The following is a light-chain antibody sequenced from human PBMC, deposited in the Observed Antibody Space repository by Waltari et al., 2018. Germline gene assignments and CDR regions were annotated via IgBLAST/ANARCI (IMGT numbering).Light chain of an antibody. J-gene: IGLJ3*02. Sequence: SSALTQDPAASVALGQTVTISCQGDSLKSNSASWYQQMPGQAPILVLYGQDNRPSGIPDLFSGSTSGDTATLTITGAQAEDEADYYCLSRDSSSTRLFGGGTRLTV. CDR3: LSRDSSSTRL. CDR2: GQD. V-gene: IGLV3-19*01. CDR1: SLKSNS.